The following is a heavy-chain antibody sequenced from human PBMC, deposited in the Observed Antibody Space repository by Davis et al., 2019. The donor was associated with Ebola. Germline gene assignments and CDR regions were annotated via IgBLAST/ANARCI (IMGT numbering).Heavy chain of an antibody. V-gene: IGHV4-59*01. CDR1: GGSFSGYY. D-gene: IGHD2-21*01. Sequence: SETLSLTCAVYGGSFSGYYWTWIRQPPGKGLEWVGYIFYTGFTNYNPSLKSRVTISTDTSKKQFSLKLTSVSAADTAVYYCATSPKCGGDCYDYWGQGTLVTVSS. CDR3: ATSPKCGGDCYDY. J-gene: IGHJ4*02. CDR2: IFYTGFT.